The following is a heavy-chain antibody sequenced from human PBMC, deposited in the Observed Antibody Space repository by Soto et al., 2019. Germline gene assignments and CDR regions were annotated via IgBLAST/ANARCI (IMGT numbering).Heavy chain of an antibody. Sequence: ASVKVSCKASGYTFTSYYMHWVRQAPGQGFEWIGIISPSGGSTSYAQKFQGRVTMTRDTSTSTVYMELSSLRSEDTAVYYCARDAVNIAAAGTGAFDIWGQGTMVTVSS. J-gene: IGHJ3*02. CDR1: GYTFTSYY. CDR2: ISPSGGST. D-gene: IGHD6-13*01. V-gene: IGHV1-46*03. CDR3: ARDAVNIAAAGTGAFDI.